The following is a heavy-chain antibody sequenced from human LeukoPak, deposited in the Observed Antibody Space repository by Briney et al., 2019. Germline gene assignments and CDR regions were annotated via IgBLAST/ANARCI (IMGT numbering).Heavy chain of an antibody. CDR2: IYYSGST. V-gene: IGHV4-39*01. D-gene: IGHD4-17*01. J-gene: IGHJ4*02. CDR1: GGSISSSSYY. CDR3: ARLDYGAQGDY. Sequence: PSETLSLTCTVSGGSISSSSYYWGWIRQPPGKGLEWIGSIYYSGSTYYNPSLKSRVTISVDTSKNQFSLKLSSVTAADTAVYYCARLDYGAQGDYWGQGTLVTVSS.